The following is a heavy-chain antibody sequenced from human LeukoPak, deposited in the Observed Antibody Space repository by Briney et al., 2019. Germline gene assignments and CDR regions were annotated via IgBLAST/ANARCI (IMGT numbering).Heavy chain of an antibody. Sequence: ASVKVSCKVSGYTLTELSMHWVRQAPGKGLEWMGGFDPEDGETIYAQKFQGRVTMTEDTSTDTAYMELSSLRSEDTAVYYCATEEGSGWQNDAFDIWGQGTMVTVSS. V-gene: IGHV1-24*01. CDR1: GYTLTELS. J-gene: IGHJ3*02. D-gene: IGHD6-19*01. CDR3: ATEEGSGWQNDAFDI. CDR2: FDPEDGET.